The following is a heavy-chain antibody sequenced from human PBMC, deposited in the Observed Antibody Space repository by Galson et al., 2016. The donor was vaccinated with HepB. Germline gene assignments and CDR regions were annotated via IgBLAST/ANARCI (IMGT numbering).Heavy chain of an antibody. CDR1: GFSLSTSGVG. V-gene: IGHV2-5*02. Sequence: PALVKPTQTLTLTCPFSGFSLSTSGVGVGWIRQPPGKALEWLAPIYLDDDKRYSPSLKSRLTITKGTSKNQVVPTMTNMDPVDTATYYCAHRYSSSSVDYWGQGTLVTVSS. CDR2: IYLDDDK. CDR3: AHRYSSSSVDY. J-gene: IGHJ4*02. D-gene: IGHD6-6*01.